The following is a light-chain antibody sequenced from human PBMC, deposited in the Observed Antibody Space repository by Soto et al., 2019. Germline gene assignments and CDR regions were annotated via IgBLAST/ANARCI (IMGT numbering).Light chain of an antibody. CDR1: QSISSY. Sequence: DIQMTQSPSSLSASVGDRVTITCRASQSISSYLNWYQQKPGKAPKLLIYAASSSQSGVPSRFSGSGSGTDFTLTISSLQPEDFETYYCQQTYSNSVTFGQGTKVDIK. J-gene: IGKJ1*01. CDR3: QQTYSNSVT. CDR2: AAS. V-gene: IGKV1-39*01.